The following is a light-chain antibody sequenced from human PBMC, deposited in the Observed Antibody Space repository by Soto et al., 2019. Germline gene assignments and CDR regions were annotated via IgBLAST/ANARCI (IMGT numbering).Light chain of an antibody. Sequence: QSALTQPASVSGSPGQSFTISCTGTSSDVGGYNYVSWYQQHPGKAPKLMIYEVSNRPSGVSNRFSGSKSGNTASLTISGLQAEDEADYYCSSYTSSSTLVLFGGGTKVTVL. CDR1: SSDVGGYNY. V-gene: IGLV2-14*01. CDR2: EVS. CDR3: SSYTSSSTLVL. J-gene: IGLJ2*01.